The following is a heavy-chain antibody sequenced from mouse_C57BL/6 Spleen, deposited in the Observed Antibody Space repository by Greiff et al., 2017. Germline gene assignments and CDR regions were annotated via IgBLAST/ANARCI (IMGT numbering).Heavy chain of an antibody. CDR1: GFTFSDYG. J-gene: IGHJ2*01. V-gene: IGHV5-17*01. CDR2: ISSGSSTI. D-gene: IGHD4-1*01. Sequence: EVHLVESGGGLVKPGGSLKLSCAASGFTFSDYGMHWVRQAPEKGLEWVAYISSGSSTIYYADTVKGRFTISRDNAKNTLFLQMTSLRSEDTAMYYCARLHNWDEGGYFDYWGQGTTLTVSS. CDR3: ARLHNWDEGGYFDY.